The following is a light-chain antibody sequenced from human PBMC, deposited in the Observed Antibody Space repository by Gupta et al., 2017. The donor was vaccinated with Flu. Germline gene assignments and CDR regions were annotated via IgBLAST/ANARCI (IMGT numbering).Light chain of an antibody. CDR3: SSYTSSSNL. V-gene: IGLV2-14*01. J-gene: IGLJ1*01. CDR2: EVR. CDR1: SSDVGGYNY. Sequence: QSALTQPASVSGSPGQSITISCTGTSSDVGGYNYVSWYQQHPGKAPKLMIYEVRNRPAGGSNRFSGSESGNTAALTISGLQAEDEDDYYCSSYTSSSNLFGTGTKVTVL.